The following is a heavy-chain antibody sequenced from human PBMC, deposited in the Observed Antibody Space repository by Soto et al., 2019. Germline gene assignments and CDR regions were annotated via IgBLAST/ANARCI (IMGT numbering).Heavy chain of an antibody. J-gene: IGHJ6*02. CDR1: GGTFSSYA. V-gene: IGHV1-69*06. D-gene: IGHD2-15*01. CDR2: IIPIFGTA. CDR3: AREGSLVAATTVSYGMDV. Sequence: SVKVSCKASGGTFSSYAISWVRQAPGQGLEWMGGIIPIFGTANYAQKFQGRVTITADKSTSTAYMELSSLRSEDTAVYYCAREGSLVAATTVSYGMDVWGQGTTVTVSS.